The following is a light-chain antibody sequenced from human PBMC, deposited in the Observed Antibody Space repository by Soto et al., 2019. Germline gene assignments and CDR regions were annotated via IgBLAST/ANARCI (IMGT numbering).Light chain of an antibody. J-gene: IGKJ1*01. CDR1: QSISSN. CDR3: QQYNNWPPTWT. V-gene: IGKV3-15*01. Sequence: EIVMTQSPATLSVSPGERDTLSCRASQSISSNLAWYQQKPGQAPRLLIYGASTRATGIPARIGGSGSGTEFTLTISSLQSEDFAVYYCQQYNNWPPTWTFGQGTKVDIK. CDR2: GAS.